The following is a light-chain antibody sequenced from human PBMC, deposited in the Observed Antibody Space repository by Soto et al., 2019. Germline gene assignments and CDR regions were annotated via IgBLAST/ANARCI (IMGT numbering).Light chain of an antibody. J-gene: IGKJ1*01. V-gene: IGKV1-9*01. CDR3: QQLNSYPWT. Sequence: DIQMTQSPSSLSASVGDRVTITCRASQSIGRYLNWYQQKPGKAPNLLIYTASTLQSGVPSRFSGSGSGTDFTLTISSLQPEDFATYYCQQLNSYPWTFGQGTKVDIK. CDR2: TAS. CDR1: QSIGRY.